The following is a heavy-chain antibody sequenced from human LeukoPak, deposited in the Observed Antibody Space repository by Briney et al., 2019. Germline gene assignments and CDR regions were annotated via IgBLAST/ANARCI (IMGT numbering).Heavy chain of an antibody. CDR1: GYTFTTYH. CDR3: ARTTSLTASGYDY. Sequence: ASVKVSCKTSGYTFTTYHINWVRQATGQGLEWLGWMNPYSGDRGYAQKFQGRLSITSDTSISTAYMELSSLRSDDTAVYSCARTTSLTASGYDYWGQGTLVTVSS. CDR2: MNPYSGDR. J-gene: IGHJ4*02. V-gene: IGHV1-8*03. D-gene: IGHD4-17*01.